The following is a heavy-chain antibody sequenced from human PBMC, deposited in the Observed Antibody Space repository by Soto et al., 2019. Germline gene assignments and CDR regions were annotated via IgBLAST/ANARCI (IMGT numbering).Heavy chain of an antibody. J-gene: IGHJ4*02. V-gene: IGHV2-5*02. Sequence: QITLKESGPTLVKPTQTLTLTCTFSGFSLSTTGVGVGWVRQPPGKALEWLALIYWDDDRRYSPSLKSRLTITTDTSKNQVVLTMTNMVPVDTATYYCTHSIDTTMALDFWGQGTLVTVSS. CDR2: IYWDDDR. CDR3: THSIDTTMALDF. CDR1: GFSLSTTGVG. D-gene: IGHD5-18*01.